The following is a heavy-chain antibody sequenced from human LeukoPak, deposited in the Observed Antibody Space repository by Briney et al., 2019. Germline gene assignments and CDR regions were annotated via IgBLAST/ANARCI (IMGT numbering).Heavy chain of an antibody. CDR2: ISAYNGNT. J-gene: IGHJ6*03. CDR1: GYTFTSYG. V-gene: IGHV1-18*01. Sequence: GASVEVSCKASGYTFTSYGISWVRQAPGQGLEWMGWISAYNGNTNYAQKLQGRVTMTTDTSTSTAYMELRSLRSDDTAVYYCARVGYCSSTSCRRAYYYYYYLDVWVKGTTVTVSS. D-gene: IGHD2-2*01. CDR3: ARVGYCSSTSCRRAYYYYYYLDV.